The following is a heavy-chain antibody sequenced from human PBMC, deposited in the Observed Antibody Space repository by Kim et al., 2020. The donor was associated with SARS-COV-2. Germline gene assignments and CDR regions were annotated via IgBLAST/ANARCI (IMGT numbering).Heavy chain of an antibody. CDR2: T. Sequence: TKYSQKFQGRVTITRDTSASTAYMELSSLRSEDTAVYYCARARSSLYFDYWGQGTLVTVSS. J-gene: IGHJ4*02. V-gene: IGHV1-3*01. CDR3: ARARSSLYFDY. D-gene: IGHD1-26*01.